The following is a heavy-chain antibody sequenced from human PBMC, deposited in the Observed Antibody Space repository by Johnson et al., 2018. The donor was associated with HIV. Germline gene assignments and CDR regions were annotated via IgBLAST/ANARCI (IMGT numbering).Heavy chain of an antibody. CDR1: GFTFSSYA. V-gene: IGHV3-23*04. D-gene: IGHD6-19*01. CDR2: ISGRGGST. Sequence: VQLVESGGGLIQPGGSLRLSCEASGFTFSSYAMNWVRQAPGKGLEWVSAISGRGGSTYYADSVKGRFPISRDNSKNTLYLQMKSLRAEYTAVYYCARDPKGSSGWFGGAFDIWGQGTMVTVSS. CDR3: ARDPKGSSGWFGGAFDI. J-gene: IGHJ3*02.